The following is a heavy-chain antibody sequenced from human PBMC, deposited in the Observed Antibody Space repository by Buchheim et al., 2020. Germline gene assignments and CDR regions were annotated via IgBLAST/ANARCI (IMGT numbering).Heavy chain of an antibody. CDR1: GYSFTSFD. Sequence: QVRLVQSGAEVKKPGASVKVSCKASGYSFTSFDINWVRQATGQGLEWMGGINTATGDTAYAPKFQGRVTLTRHTSITTAALELGALTSADTAVYYCARGRGFYFPFYWGQGTL. CDR2: INTATGDT. V-gene: IGHV1-8*01. D-gene: IGHD2/OR15-2a*01. CDR3: ARGRGFYFPFY. J-gene: IGHJ4*02.